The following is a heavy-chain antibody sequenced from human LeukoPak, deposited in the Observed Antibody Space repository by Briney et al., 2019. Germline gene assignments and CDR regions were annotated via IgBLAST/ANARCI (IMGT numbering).Heavy chain of an antibody. CDR1: GGSFSGYY. J-gene: IGHJ5*02. Sequence: SETLSLTCAVYGGSFSGYYWSWIRQPPGKGLEWIGEINHSGSTNYNPSLKSRVTISVGTSKNQFSLKLSSVTAADTAVYYCARAGEGYGYNWFDPWGQGTPVTVSS. CDR3: ARAGEGYGYNWFDP. V-gene: IGHV4-34*01. CDR2: INHSGST. D-gene: IGHD2-15*01.